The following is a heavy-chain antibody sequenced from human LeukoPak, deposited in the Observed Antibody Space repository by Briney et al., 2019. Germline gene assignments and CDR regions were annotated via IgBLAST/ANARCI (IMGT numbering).Heavy chain of an antibody. CDR2: IRYDGSNK. Sequence: PGESLRLSCAASGFTFSSYGMHWVRQAPGKGLEWVAFIRYDGSNKYYADSVKGRFTISRDNSKNTLYLQMNSLRAEDTAVYYCAKSLYYDSSGYYGVNWGQGTLVTVSS. J-gene: IGHJ4*02. CDR3: AKSLYYDSSGYYGVN. D-gene: IGHD3-22*01. CDR1: GFTFSSYG. V-gene: IGHV3-30*02.